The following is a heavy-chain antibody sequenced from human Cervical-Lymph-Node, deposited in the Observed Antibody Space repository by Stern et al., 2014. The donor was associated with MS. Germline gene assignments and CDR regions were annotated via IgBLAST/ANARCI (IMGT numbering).Heavy chain of an antibody. Sequence: EESGPTLVKPTQTLTLTCSFSGFSLSSNGMGVGWFRQPPGKALEWLALIYWDDDKLYNPSLKGRLTITKDTAVSENQVVLTVTNMDPLDTATYYCAHRRAIRADAFDIWGQGTVVTVSS. CDR2: IYWDDDK. CDR3: AHRRAIRADAFDI. J-gene: IGHJ3*02. V-gene: IGHV2-5*02. CDR1: GFSLSSNGMG. D-gene: IGHD2-2*02.